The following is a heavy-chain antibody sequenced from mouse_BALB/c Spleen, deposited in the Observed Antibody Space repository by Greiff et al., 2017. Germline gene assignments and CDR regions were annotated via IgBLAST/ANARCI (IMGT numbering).Heavy chain of an antibody. Sequence: EVQLQQSGPELVKPGASVKMSCKASGYTFTSHAMHWVKQKLGQGLEWIGYINLYNDGTKYNGKFKGKATLTTAKSSSTAYMELSSLTSEDSAVYYCARRGSTLRAMDYWSQGTSDTVTT. D-gene: IGHD5-1*01. J-gene: IGHJ4*01. CDR2: INLYNDGT. CDR1: GYTFTSHA. V-gene: IGHV1-14*01. CDR3: ARRGSTLRAMDY.